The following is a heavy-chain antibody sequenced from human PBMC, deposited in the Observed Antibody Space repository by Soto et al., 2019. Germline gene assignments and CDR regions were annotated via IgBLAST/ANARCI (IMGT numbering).Heavy chain of an antibody. CDR3: AKDRNVVVPAAILAY. V-gene: IGHV3-23*01. J-gene: IGHJ4*02. CDR1: GFTFSGDA. D-gene: IGHD2-2*01. CDR2: ISGSGGST. Sequence: GGSLRLSCAASGFTFSGDAMSWVRQAPGKGLEWVSSISGSGGSTYYADSVKGRFAISRDNSKNTLYLQMNSLRAEDTAVYYCAKDRNVVVPAAILAYWGQGTLVTVSS.